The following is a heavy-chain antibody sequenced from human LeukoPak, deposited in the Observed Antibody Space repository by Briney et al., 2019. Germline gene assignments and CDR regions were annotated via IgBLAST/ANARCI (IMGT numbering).Heavy chain of an antibody. J-gene: IGHJ6*02. CDR2: IYSGGST. D-gene: IGHD2-15*01. V-gene: IGHV3-53*01. CDR1: GFTVSSNY. CDR3: ARVGRYCSGGSCSQYYYYYGMDV. Sequence: PGGSLRLSCAASGFTVSSNYMSWVRQAPGKGLEWVSVIYSGGSTYYADSVKGRFTISRDNSKNTLYLQMNSLRAEDKAVYYCARVGRYCSGGSCSQYYYYYGMDVWGQGTTVTVSS.